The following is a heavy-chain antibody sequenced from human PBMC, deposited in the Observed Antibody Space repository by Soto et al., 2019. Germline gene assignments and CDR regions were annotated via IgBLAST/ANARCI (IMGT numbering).Heavy chain of an antibody. CDR3: ARLQYYDFWSGYCDY. Sequence: GASVNVSCKASGYTFTSYGISWVRQAPGQGLEWMGWISAYNGNTNYAQKLQGRVTMTTDTSTSTAYMELRSLRSDDTAVYYCARLQYYDFWSGYCDYWGQGTLVTVSS. D-gene: IGHD3-3*01. CDR2: ISAYNGNT. J-gene: IGHJ4*02. CDR1: GYTFTSYG. V-gene: IGHV1-18*01.